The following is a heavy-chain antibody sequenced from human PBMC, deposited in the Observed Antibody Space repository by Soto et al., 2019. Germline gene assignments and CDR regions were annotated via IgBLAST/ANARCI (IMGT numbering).Heavy chain of an antibody. Sequence: QLQLQESGSGLVKPSQTLSLTCAVSGGSISSGGYSWSWIRQPPGKGLEWIGYIYHSGSTYYNPSLKSRVTISVDRSKNQFSLKLSSVTAADTAVYYCAREDHLAYCGGDCYSNAFDIWGQGTMVTVSS. CDR2: IYHSGST. CDR3: AREDHLAYCGGDCYSNAFDI. CDR1: GGSISSGGYS. D-gene: IGHD2-21*02. J-gene: IGHJ3*02. V-gene: IGHV4-30-2*01.